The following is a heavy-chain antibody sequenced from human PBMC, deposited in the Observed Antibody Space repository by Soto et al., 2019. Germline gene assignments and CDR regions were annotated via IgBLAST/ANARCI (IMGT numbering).Heavy chain of an antibody. V-gene: IGHV3-30*18. CDR3: AKSIAVAGDFDY. J-gene: IGHJ4*02. CDR1: GFTFSSYG. D-gene: IGHD6-19*01. CDR2: ISYDGSKK. Sequence: QVQLVESGGGVVQPGRSLRLSCAASGFTFSSYGMHWVRQAPGKGLEWVAVISYDGSKKYYADSVKGRFTISRDNSKNTLYLQMNSLRAEDTAVYYCAKSIAVAGDFDYWGQGTLVTVSS.